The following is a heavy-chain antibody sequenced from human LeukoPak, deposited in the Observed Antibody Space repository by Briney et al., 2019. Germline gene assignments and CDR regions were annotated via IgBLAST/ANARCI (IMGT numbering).Heavy chain of an antibody. Sequence: GASVKVSCKASGYTFTGYYMHWVRQAPGQGLEWMGWINPNSGGTNYAQKFQGRVTMTRDTSISTAYMELSRLRSDDTAVYYCARQRTGSYDAFDIWGQGTMVTVSS. J-gene: IGHJ3*02. CDR2: INPNSGGT. CDR1: GYTFTGYY. V-gene: IGHV1-2*02. D-gene: IGHD1-1*01. CDR3: ARQRTGSYDAFDI.